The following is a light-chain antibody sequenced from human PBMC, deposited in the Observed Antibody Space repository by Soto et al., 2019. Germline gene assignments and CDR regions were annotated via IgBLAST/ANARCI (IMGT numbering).Light chain of an antibody. CDR2: AAS. CDR3: HKYKWPAYT. Sequence: DIQMNQSPSSLAASVGDRVTISCRASQGISNYLAWDQQKPGKVPKLLIYAASTLQSGVSYRFTGSGSGTDFTLTISRLQPEDVATYYGHKYKWPAYTVGAGNKGDIK. CDR1: QGISNY. J-gene: IGKJ3*01. V-gene: IGKV1-27*01.